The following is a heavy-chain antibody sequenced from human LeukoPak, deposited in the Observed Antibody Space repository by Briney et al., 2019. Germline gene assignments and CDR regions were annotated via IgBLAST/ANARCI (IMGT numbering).Heavy chain of an antibody. D-gene: IGHD3-10*01. J-gene: IGHJ4*02. CDR1: GGSISSYY. CDR3: ARARRRYYGSGSYFFDY. Sequence: SETLSLTCTVSGGSISSYYWSWIWQPPGKGLESIGYIYYSGSTNYNPSLKSRVTISVDTSKNQFSLKLSSVTAADTAVYYCARARRRYYGSGSYFFDYWGQGTLVTVSS. V-gene: IGHV4-59*01. CDR2: IYYSGST.